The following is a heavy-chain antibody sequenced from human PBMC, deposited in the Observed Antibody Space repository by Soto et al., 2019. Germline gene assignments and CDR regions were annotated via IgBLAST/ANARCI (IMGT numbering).Heavy chain of an antibody. Sequence: PGGSLRLSCEASGFSFSTYSMHWVRQAPGKGLEWVSSIGRRSDIYYADSVKGRFTISRDNAKNSVSLQMNSLRDEDTAVYYCVREETAWPLAYGLDVWGQGTTVTVSS. D-gene: IGHD2-21*02. J-gene: IGHJ6*02. CDR2: IGRRSDI. V-gene: IGHV3-21*01. CDR1: GFSFSTYS. CDR3: VREETAWPLAYGLDV.